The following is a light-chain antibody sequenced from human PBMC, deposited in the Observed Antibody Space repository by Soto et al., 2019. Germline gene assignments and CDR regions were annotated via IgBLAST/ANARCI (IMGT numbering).Light chain of an antibody. CDR1: SSDVGGYNY. V-gene: IGLV2-14*01. J-gene: IGLJ1*01. Sequence: QSALTQPASVSGSPGQSITMSCTGTSSDVGGYNYVSWYQQHPGKAPKLMIYDVSNRPSGVSNRFSGSKSGNTASLTISGLQAEDEADYYCSSYTSSSTRDVFGTGTKVTVL. CDR2: DVS. CDR3: SSYTSSSTRDV.